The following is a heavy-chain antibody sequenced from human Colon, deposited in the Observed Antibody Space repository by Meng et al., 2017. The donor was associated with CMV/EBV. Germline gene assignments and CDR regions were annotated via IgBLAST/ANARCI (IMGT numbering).Heavy chain of an antibody. Sequence: GGSLRLSCAASGFTFSNYAMHWVRQTPGTGLQYVSGITFNSGSTNYADAVQDRFTISRDNSKNTLYLQMDSLRPDDTAVYYCARGVSSGWRNKRFDSWGQGTVVTVSS. CDR1: GFTFSNYA. J-gene: IGHJ5*01. V-gene: IGHV3-64*02. CDR3: ARGVSSGWRNKRFDS. D-gene: IGHD6-25*01. CDR2: ITFNSGST.